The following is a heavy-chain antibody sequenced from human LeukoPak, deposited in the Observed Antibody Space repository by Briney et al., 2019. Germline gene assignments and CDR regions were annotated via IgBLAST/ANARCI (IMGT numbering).Heavy chain of an antibody. J-gene: IGHJ4*02. V-gene: IGHV1-69*13. CDR3: ASRVTMVRGVDDLDY. CDR2: IIPIFGTA. CDR1: GGTFSSYA. Sequence: GASVKVSCKASGGTFSSYAISWVRQAPGQGLEWMGGIIPIFGTANYAQKFQGRVTITADESTSTAYMELSSLRSEDTAVYYCASRVTMVRGVDDLDYWGQGTLVTVSS. D-gene: IGHD3-10*01.